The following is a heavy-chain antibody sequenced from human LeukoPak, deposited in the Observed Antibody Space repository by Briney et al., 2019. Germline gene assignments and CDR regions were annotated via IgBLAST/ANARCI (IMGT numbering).Heavy chain of an antibody. Sequence: SVKVSCKASGCTFSSYAISWVRQAPGQGLEWMGGIIPIFGTANYAQKFQGRVTITTDESTSTAYMELSSLRSEDTAVYYCAGGRSSSSGHMDVWGKGTTVTVSS. D-gene: IGHD6-6*01. V-gene: IGHV1-69*05. J-gene: IGHJ6*03. CDR2: IIPIFGTA. CDR3: AGGRSSSSGHMDV. CDR1: GCTFSSYA.